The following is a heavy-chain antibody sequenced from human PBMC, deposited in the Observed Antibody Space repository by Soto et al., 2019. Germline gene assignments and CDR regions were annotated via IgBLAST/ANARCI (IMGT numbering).Heavy chain of an antibody. V-gene: IGHV3-23*01. CDR3: AILDYYAR. D-gene: IGHD3-10*02. J-gene: IGHJ1*01. CDR1: EFTFSSRA. CDR2: LSGSGGTT. Sequence: EVQLLESGGGLVQPGGSLRLSCTASEFTFSSRAMTWVRQAPGKGLEWVSTLSGSGGTTYYADSVKGRFTISRDNSKNTLYLQMNSLRVEDTAVYYCAILDYYARWGQGTLVTVSS.